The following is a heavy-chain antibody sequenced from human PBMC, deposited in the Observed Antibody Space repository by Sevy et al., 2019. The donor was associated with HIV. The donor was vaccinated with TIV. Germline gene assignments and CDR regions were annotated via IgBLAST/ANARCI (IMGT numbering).Heavy chain of an antibody. V-gene: IGHV3-7*01. J-gene: IGHJ4*02. CDR2: IKQDGSDK. CDR1: GFTFSDYW. Sequence: GGSLRLSCTASGFTFSDYWMSWVRQAPGKGLERVANIKQDGSDKHYVDSVKGRFTISRDNAKNSLYLQMNSLRAGDTAVYYCARGVTTVTPFDYWGQGTLVTVSS. CDR3: ARGVTTVTPFDY. D-gene: IGHD4-17*01.